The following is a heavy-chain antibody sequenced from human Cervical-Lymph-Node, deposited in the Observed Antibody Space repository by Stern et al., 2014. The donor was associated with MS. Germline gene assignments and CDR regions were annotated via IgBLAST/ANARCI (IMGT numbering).Heavy chain of an antibody. Sequence: EVQLVESGAELIRPGESLKISCKGSGFKFSIYWIAWVRQMPGKGLEWMGIIYPGDSETRYSPSFKGQVTMSADKSTSTAYLQWGSLNASDTAMYFCARQTTAWASDVWGQGTLVTVSS. V-gene: IGHV5-51*01. CDR3: ARQTTAWASDV. CDR2: IYPGDSET. CDR1: GFKFSIYW. D-gene: IGHD1-14*01. J-gene: IGHJ4*02.